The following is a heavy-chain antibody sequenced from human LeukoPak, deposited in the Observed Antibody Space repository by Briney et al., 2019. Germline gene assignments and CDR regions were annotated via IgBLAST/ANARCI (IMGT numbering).Heavy chain of an antibody. J-gene: IGHJ3*01. Sequence: SETLSLTCTVSGGSISSSSYYWGWIRQPPGKGLEWIGSIYYSGSTYYNPSLKSRVTISVDTSKNQFSLKLSSVTAADTAVYYCARAPSSLSDAFDFWGQGTMVTVSS. D-gene: IGHD2-2*01. CDR3: ARAPSSLSDAFDF. V-gene: IGHV4-39*07. CDR1: GGSISSSSYY. CDR2: IYYSGST.